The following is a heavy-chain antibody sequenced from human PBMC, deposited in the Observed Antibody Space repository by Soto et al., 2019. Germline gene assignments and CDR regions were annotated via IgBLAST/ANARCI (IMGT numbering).Heavy chain of an antibody. D-gene: IGHD3-10*01. CDR3: ARAFRGGDY. CDR1: GGSISGYY. Sequence: SSETLSLTCTVSGGSISGYYWSWFRQPPGKGLECIGYIYYTGSTNYNPSLKSRVTISVDTSQNQFSLKLRSVTAADTAVYYCARAFRGGDYWGQGTMVTVSS. V-gene: IGHV4-59*01. CDR2: IYYTGST. J-gene: IGHJ4*02.